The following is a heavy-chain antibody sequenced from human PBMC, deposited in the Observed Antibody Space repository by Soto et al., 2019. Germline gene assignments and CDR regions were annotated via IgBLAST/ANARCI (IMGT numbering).Heavy chain of an antibody. CDR2: MNPNSGNT. CDR3: ARATELRYFDWLLYIPRKGWLDP. V-gene: IGHV1-8*01. Sequence: ASVKVSCKASGYTFTSYDINWVRQATGQGLEWMGWMNPNSGNTGYAQKFQGRVTMTRNTPISTAYMELSSLRSEDTAVYYCARATELRYFDWLLYIPRKGWLDPWGQGTLVTVSS. D-gene: IGHD3-9*01. CDR1: GYTFTSYD. J-gene: IGHJ5*02.